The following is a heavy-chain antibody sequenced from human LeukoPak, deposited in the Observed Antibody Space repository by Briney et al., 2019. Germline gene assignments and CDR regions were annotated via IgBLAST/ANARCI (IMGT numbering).Heavy chain of an antibody. CDR2: ISSSGSYI. D-gene: IGHD1-7*01. CDR1: GFTFSSYS. Sequence: GGSLRLSCAASGFTFSSYSMNWVRQAPGKGLEWVSYISSSGSYIYYADSVKGRFTSSRDNAKNSLYLQMNSLRAEDTAVYYCARAHNWKYGSFDFWGQGTLVTVPS. V-gene: IGHV3-21*01. CDR3: ARAHNWKYGSFDF. J-gene: IGHJ4*02.